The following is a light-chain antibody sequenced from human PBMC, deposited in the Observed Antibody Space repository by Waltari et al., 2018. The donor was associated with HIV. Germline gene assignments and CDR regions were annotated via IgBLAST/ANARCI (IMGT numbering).Light chain of an antibody. CDR1: RSALGGYNY. Sequence: QSALTQPASVSGSPGQSITISCTGTRSALGGYNYVSWYQQHPGKAPKLMIYDVANRPSGVSNRFSGSKSGNTASLTISGLQAEDEADYYCTSFTSSSTTTVVFGGGTKLTVL. V-gene: IGLV2-14*01. CDR3: TSFTSSSTTTVV. J-gene: IGLJ2*01. CDR2: DVA.